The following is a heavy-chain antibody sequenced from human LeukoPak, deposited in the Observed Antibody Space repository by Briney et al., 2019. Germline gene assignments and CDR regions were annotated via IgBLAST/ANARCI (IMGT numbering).Heavy chain of an antibody. Sequence: GGSLRLSCAASGFTFSSYGMHWVRQAPGKGLEWVAVISYDGSNKYYADSVKGRFTISRDNSKNTLSLQMNSLRAEDTAVYYCAKDPGDGYFDYWGRGTLVTVSS. CDR1: GFTFSSYG. CDR2: ISYDGSNK. V-gene: IGHV3-30*18. CDR3: AKDPGDGYFDY. J-gene: IGHJ4*02.